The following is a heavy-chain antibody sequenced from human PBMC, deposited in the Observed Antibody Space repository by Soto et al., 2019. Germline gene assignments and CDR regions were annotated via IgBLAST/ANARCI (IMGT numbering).Heavy chain of an antibody. CDR1: GGTFSSYA. D-gene: IGHD2-2*02. V-gene: IGHV1-69*12. CDR2: IIPIFGTA. J-gene: IGHJ4*02. Sequence: QVQLVQSGAEVKKPGSSVKVSCKASGGTFSSYAISWVRQAPGQGLEWMGGIIPIFGTANYAQKFQGRVTITAPDXTXTXHMELSSLRSEDTAVYYCAGGFVLVPAAIPRLIPDYWGQGTLVTVSS. CDR3: AGGFVLVPAAIPRLIPDY.